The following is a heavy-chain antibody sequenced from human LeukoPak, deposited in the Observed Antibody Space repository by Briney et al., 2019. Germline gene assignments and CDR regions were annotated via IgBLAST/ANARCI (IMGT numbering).Heavy chain of an antibody. CDR3: ARDYGGLLYYFDY. CDR1: GFTFSSYS. J-gene: IGHJ4*02. V-gene: IGHV3-21*01. Sequence: GGSLRLSCAASGFTFSSYSMNWVRQAPGKGLEWVASISSSSSYIYYADSVKGRFTISRDNAKNSMYLQMNSLRVEDTAVYNCARDYGGLLYYFDYWGQGTLVTVSS. D-gene: IGHD4-23*01. CDR2: ISSSSSYI.